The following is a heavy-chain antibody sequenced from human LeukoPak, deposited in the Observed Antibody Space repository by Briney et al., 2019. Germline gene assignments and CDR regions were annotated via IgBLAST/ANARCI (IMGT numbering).Heavy chain of an antibody. V-gene: IGHV4-30-4*01. CDR1: GGSLSSGDYY. CDR2: IYYSGGT. CDR3: ARDWDGMDV. D-gene: IGHD3-16*01. Sequence: SETLSLTCTVSGGSLSSGDYYWSWIRQPPGTGLEWIGYIYYSGGTYYNPSLKSRVTISVDTSKNQFSLKLSSVTAADTAVYYCARDWDGMDVWGQGTTVTVSS. J-gene: IGHJ6*02.